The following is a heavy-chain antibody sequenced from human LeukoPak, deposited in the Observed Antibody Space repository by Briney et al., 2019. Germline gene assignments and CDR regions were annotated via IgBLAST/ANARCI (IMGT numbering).Heavy chain of an antibody. CDR2: IYDSGNT. J-gene: IGHJ5*01. D-gene: IGHD3-3*01. V-gene: IGHV4-59*08. CDR3: ARSRESFGVVIPSWFDP. CDR1: GVSISSYY. Sequence: SETLSLTCTVSGVSISSYYWSWLRQPPGKGLEWVGYIYDSGNTNYNPSLKSRVTISIDTSKNQFSLKLTSVTAADTAGYYCARSRESFGVVIPSWFDPWGPGTLVTVSS.